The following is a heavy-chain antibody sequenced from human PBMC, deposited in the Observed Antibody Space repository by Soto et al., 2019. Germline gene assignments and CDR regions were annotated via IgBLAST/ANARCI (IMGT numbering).Heavy chain of an antibody. Sequence: ASVKISCRASGYTFTSYGISWVRQAPGQGLEWMGWISAYNGNTNYAQKLQGRVTMTTDTYTSTAYMELRSLRSDDTAVYYCARDKNDFWSGWPPEVWGQGTKVTVSS. V-gene: IGHV1-18*04. CDR1: GYTFTSYG. CDR3: ARDKNDFWSGWPPEV. D-gene: IGHD3-3*01. CDR2: ISAYNGNT. J-gene: IGHJ6*02.